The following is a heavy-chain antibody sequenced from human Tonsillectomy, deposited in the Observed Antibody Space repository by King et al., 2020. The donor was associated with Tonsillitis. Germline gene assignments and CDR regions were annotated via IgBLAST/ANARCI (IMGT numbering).Heavy chain of an antibody. V-gene: IGHV3-48*04. CDR3: ARVLGSLRYFESLYAETFDF. Sequence: QLVQSGGGLVQPGGSLRLSCAASGFTFSSYTMNWVRQAPGKGLEWVSYISSSSSTIYYADSVKGRFTISRDNAKNSLYLQMNSLRAEDTAVYYCARVLGSLRYFESLYAETFDFWGQGTLVTVSS. CDR1: GFTFSSYT. CDR2: ISSSSSTI. J-gene: IGHJ4*02. D-gene: IGHD3-9*01.